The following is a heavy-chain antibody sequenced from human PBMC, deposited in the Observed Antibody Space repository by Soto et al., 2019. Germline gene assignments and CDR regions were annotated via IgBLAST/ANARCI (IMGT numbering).Heavy chain of an antibody. CDR2: TRDSGST. D-gene: IGHD2-2*01. J-gene: IGHJ5*02. CDR3: ARHSYCSSICWFDP. CDR1: GGSISSYY. Sequence: ETLSLTCTVSGGSISSYYWSWIRQSPGKGLEWIGYTRDSGSTNYNPSLKSRVTMSVDTSKNQFSLKLSSVTAADTAVYYCARHSYCSSICWFDPWGQGTLVTVSS. V-gene: IGHV4-59*08.